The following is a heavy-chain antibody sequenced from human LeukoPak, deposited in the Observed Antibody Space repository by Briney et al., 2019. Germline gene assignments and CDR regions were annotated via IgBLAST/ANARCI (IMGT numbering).Heavy chain of an antibody. Sequence: ASVKVSCKASGYIFTSYTINWVRQAPGQGLEWMGWINTNTGNPTYARGFTGRFVFSLDTSVSTAYLQISSLKAEDTAVYYCARVDSPEDYGMDVWGQGTTVTVSS. D-gene: IGHD1-14*01. CDR2: INTNTGNP. CDR3: ARVDSPEDYGMDV. CDR1: GYIFTSYT. J-gene: IGHJ6*02. V-gene: IGHV7-4-1*02.